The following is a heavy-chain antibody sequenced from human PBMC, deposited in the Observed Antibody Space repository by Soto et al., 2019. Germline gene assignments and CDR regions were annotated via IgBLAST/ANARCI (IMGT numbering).Heavy chain of an antibody. Sequence: ASVKVSCKASGGTFSSYAISWVRQAPGQGLEWMGGIIPIFGTANYAQKFQGRVTITADESTSTAYMELSSLRSEDTAVYYCARASPAGYYFDYWGQGTLVTVSS. J-gene: IGHJ4*02. CDR3: ARASPAGYYFDY. CDR2: IIPIFGTA. CDR1: GGTFSSYA. V-gene: IGHV1-69*13.